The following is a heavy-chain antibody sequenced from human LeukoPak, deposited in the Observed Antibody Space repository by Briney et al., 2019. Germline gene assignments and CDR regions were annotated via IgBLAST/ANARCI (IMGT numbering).Heavy chain of an antibody. V-gene: IGHV1-69*06. CDR3: ARGGNGYGAYYYYYYMDV. J-gene: IGHJ6*03. D-gene: IGHD5-12*01. CDR2: IIPIFGTA. CDR1: GDTFSSYA. Sequence: ASVKVSCKASGDTFSSYAISWVRQAPGQGLEWMGGIIPIFGTANYAQKFQGRVTITADKSTSTAYMELSSLRSEDTAVYYCARGGNGYGAYYYYYYMDVWGKGTTVTVSS.